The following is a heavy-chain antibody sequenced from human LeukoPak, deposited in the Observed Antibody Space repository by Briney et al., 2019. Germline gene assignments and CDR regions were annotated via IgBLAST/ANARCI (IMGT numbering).Heavy chain of an antibody. CDR1: GGSISSGGYS. V-gene: IGHV4-30-2*01. D-gene: IGHD4-11*01. Sequence: SQTLSLTCAVSGGSISSGGYSWSWIRQPPGKGLEWIGYIYHSGSTYYNPSLKSRVTISVDRSKNQFSLKLSSVTAADTAVYYCARVSSVTTAEYFQHWGQGTLVTVSS. J-gene: IGHJ1*01. CDR3: ARVSSVTTAEYFQH. CDR2: IYHSGST.